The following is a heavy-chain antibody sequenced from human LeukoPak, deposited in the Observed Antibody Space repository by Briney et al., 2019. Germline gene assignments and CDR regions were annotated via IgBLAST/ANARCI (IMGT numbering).Heavy chain of an antibody. J-gene: IGHJ4*02. Sequence: GASVKVSCTASGYIFTNYYMHWVRQAPGQGLEWMGIINPSDGSISYAQKFQGRVIMTRDTSTSTVYMDLSSLRSEDTAVYYCARDREVGTTRKYFDYWGQGTLVTVSS. D-gene: IGHD1-26*01. CDR1: GYIFTNYY. V-gene: IGHV1-46*01. CDR3: ARDREVGTTRKYFDY. CDR2: INPSDGSI.